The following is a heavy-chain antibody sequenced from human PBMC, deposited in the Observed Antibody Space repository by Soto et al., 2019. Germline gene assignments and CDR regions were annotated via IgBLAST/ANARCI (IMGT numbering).Heavy chain of an antibody. Sequence: QVQLVESGGGVVQPGRSLRLSCAASGFTFSSFGMHCVRQAPGKGLEWVAVVWYDGTEKYYADSVKGRFTISRDNSKNTLYLQMHSLGTEDTAVYYCARDSLSGSSWYYFDFWGQGTPVTVSS. J-gene: IGHJ4*02. CDR3: ARDSLSGSSWYYFDF. V-gene: IGHV3-33*01. CDR1: GFTFSSFG. CDR2: VWYDGTEK. D-gene: IGHD6-13*01.